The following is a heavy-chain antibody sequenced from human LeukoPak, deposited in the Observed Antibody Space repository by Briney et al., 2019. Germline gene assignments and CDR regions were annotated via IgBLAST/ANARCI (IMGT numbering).Heavy chain of an antibody. V-gene: IGHV3-30*01. CDR1: GFTFSSYA. CDR3: ARGESSGQYFDY. Sequence: GGSLRLSCAASGFTFSSYAMHWVRQAPGKGLEWVAVISYDGNNKYYADSVKGRFTISRDNSKNTLYLQMNSLRAEDTAVYYCARGESSGQYFDYWGQGTLVTVSS. CDR2: ISYDGNNK. J-gene: IGHJ4*02.